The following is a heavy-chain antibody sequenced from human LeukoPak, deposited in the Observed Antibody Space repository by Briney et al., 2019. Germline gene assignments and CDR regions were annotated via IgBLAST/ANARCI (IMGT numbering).Heavy chain of an antibody. CDR1: GYTFTRDY. D-gene: IGHD5-18*01. CDR3: ARGATAMASNDY. CDR2: INPSGGST. Sequence: ASVKVSCKTSGYTFTRDYMHWVRQAPGQGLEWMGIINPSGGSTTYAQKFQGRVTMTRDTSTSTVYMELSSLRFEDTAVYYCARGATAMASNDYWGQGTLVTVSS. J-gene: IGHJ4*02. V-gene: IGHV1-46*01.